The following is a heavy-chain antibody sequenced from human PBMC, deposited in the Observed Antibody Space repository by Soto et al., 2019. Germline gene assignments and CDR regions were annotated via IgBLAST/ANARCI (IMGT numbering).Heavy chain of an antibody. CDR3: ARVGPAHYYDSSGYYSPLDY. V-gene: IGHV1-69*01. Sequence: QVQLVQSGAEVKKPGSSLKVSCKASGDTFSSYAINWVRQAPGQGLEWMGGIIPMFGTANYAQKFKGRVTISAGESTSTVYMELSSLRSEDKAVYYCARVGPAHYYDSSGYYSPLDYWGQGTLVTVSS. CDR2: IIPMFGTA. J-gene: IGHJ4*02. D-gene: IGHD3-22*01. CDR1: GDTFSSYA.